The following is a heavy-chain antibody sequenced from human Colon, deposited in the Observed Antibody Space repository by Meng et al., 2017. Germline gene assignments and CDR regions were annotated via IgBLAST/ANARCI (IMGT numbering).Heavy chain of an antibody. CDR2: INPKSGDT. CDR3: ARDEDISAAGKLFGDY. CDR1: GYNFPDYY. V-gene: IGHV1-2*06. Sequence: ASVKVSCKPSGYNFPDYYIHWVRRAPGQGLEWMGRINPKSGDTHYAQKFQARVNMTGDTSISTAYMEQSGLRSDDTAMYYCARDEDISAAGKLFGDYWGQGTLVTVSS. D-gene: IGHD6-25*01. J-gene: IGHJ4*02.